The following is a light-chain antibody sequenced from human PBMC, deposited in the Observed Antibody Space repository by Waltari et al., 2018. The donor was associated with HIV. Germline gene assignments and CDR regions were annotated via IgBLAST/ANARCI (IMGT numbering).Light chain of an antibody. CDR3: SSFTGSNTYV. Sequence: QSALTQPASVSGSLGRSITIPCTGTLGDVGAYNPVSWYQQRPGKVPKLLIYEVNSRPSGIDNRFSGSKSGNTASLTISGLQVEDEADYYCSSFTGSNTYVIGSGTKVTVL. V-gene: IGLV2-14*01. J-gene: IGLJ1*01. CDR1: LGDVGAYNP. CDR2: EVN.